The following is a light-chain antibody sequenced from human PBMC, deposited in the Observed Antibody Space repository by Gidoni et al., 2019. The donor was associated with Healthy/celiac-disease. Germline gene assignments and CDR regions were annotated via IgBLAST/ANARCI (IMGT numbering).Light chain of an antibody. CDR2: DAS. J-gene: IGKJ2*01. V-gene: IGKV1-33*01. Sequence: DIQMTQSPSSLSASVGDRVNITCQASQDISNYLNWYQQKPGKAPKLLIYDASNLETGVPSRFSGSGSGTDFTFTISSLQPEDIATHYCQQYDNLPPYTFGQGTKLEIK. CDR3: QQYDNLPPYT. CDR1: QDISNY.